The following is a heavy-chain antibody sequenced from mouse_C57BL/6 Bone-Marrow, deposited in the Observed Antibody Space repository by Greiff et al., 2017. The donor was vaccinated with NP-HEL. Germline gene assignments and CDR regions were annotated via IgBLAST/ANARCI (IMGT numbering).Heavy chain of an antibody. D-gene: IGHD2-2*01. Sequence: QVQLQQSGAELVKPGASVKVSCKASGYTFTSYWMHWVKQRPGQGLEWIGRIHPSDSDTNYNQKFKGKATLTVDKSSSTAYMQLSSLTSEDSAVYYCAISTMVTTKGFAYWGQGTLVTVSA. J-gene: IGHJ3*01. V-gene: IGHV1-74*01. CDR2: IHPSDSDT. CDR3: AISTMVTTKGFAY. CDR1: GYTFTSYW.